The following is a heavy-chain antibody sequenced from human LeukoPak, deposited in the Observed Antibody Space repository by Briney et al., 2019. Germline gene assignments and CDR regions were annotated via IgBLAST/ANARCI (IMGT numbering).Heavy chain of an antibody. Sequence: QPGGSLRLSCAASRFTFSSYAMNWVRQAPGKGLDWVALISSSGGTMYYADSVKGRFSISRDSAKNSLYLQMNSLRDEDTAVYYCARAVTAVTRGGLVFDYWGQGTLVTVSS. J-gene: IGHJ4*02. CDR2: ISSSGGTM. CDR3: ARAVTAVTRGGLVFDY. V-gene: IGHV3-48*02. CDR1: RFTFSSYA. D-gene: IGHD4-17*01.